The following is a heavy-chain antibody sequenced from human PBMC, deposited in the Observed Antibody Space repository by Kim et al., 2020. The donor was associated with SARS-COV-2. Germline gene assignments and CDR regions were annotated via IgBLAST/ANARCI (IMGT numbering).Heavy chain of an antibody. CDR1: GFTFNSYW. Sequence: GGSLRLSCAASGFTFNSYWMSWVRQAPGKGLEWVANIKQDGSEKYYVDSVKGRFTISRDNAKNSLYLQMNSLRAEDTAVYYCARAGDVVSPAAGTLDYWGQGTLVTVSS. CDR3: ARAGDVVSPAAGTLDY. CDR2: IKQDGSEK. D-gene: IGHD6-13*01. V-gene: IGHV3-7*01. J-gene: IGHJ4*02.